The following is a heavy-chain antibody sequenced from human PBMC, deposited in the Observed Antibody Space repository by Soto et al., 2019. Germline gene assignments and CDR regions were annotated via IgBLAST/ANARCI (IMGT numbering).Heavy chain of an antibody. CDR3: ARDPGYCSGGSCYSWFDP. CDR1: GGTFTGFT. D-gene: IGHD2-15*01. V-gene: IGHV1-69*08. J-gene: IGHJ5*02. CDR2: IIPILGIA. Sequence: QVQLVQSGAEVKKPGSSVKFSCKPLGGTFTGFTITWVGQALGQGLGWMGRIIPILGIANYAQKFQGRVTITADKSTSTAYMELSSLRSEDTAVYYCARDPGYCSGGSCYSWFDPWGQGTLVTVSS.